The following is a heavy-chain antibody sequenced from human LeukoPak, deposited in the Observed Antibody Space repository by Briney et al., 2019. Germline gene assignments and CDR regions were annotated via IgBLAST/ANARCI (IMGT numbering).Heavy chain of an antibody. J-gene: IGHJ6*02. Sequence: GESLKISGKGSGYSFTSYWIGWVRQMPGKGLEWMGIIYPGDSDTRYSPSFQGQVTISADKSISTAYLQWSSLKASDTAMYYCARQNPPGYYYYGMDVWGQGTTVTVSS. CDR1: GYSFTSYW. CDR3: ARQNPPGYYYYGMDV. V-gene: IGHV5-51*01. CDR2: IYPGDSDT.